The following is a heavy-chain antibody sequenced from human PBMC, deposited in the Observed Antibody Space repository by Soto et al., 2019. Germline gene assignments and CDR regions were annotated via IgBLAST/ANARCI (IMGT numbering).Heavy chain of an antibody. CDR1: GFIFSYYG. Sequence: PGGSLRLSCAASGFIFSYYGMHWVRQAPGKGLEWVAVISYDGSNKYYADSVKGRFTISRDNSKNTLYLQMNSLRAEDTAVFYCAKVDGSGTAVTASDAFDFWVQGTMDTVSS. CDR3: AKVDGSGTAVTASDAFDF. J-gene: IGHJ3*01. CDR2: ISYDGSNK. D-gene: IGHD4-17*01. V-gene: IGHV3-30*18.